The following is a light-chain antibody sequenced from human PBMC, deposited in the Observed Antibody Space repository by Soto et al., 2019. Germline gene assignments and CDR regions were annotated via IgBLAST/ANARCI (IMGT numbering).Light chain of an antibody. Sequence: QLVLTQSPSASASLGASVKLTCTLSSGHSRYAIAWHQQQPEKGPRYLMKLNSDGSHNKGDGIPDRFSGSSSGSERYLTISRLRSEDEADYYCQTWGTGIRVFGGGTQVTGL. CDR3: QTWGTGIRV. CDR1: SGHSRYA. V-gene: IGLV4-69*01. CDR2: LNSDGSH. J-gene: IGLJ2*01.